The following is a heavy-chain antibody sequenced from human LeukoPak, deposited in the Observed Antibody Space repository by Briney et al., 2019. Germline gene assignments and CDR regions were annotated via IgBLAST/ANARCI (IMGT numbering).Heavy chain of an antibody. CDR2: VYYSGST. J-gene: IGHJ6*03. V-gene: IGHV4-39*07. CDR3: ARDGAARPGYYMDV. D-gene: IGHD6-6*01. Sequence: PSETLSLTCTVSNGSISSSSYYWVWIRQPPGEGLEWIGSVYYSGSTHYNPPLKSRVTISVDTYKHQFSLKLTSVTAADTAVYYCARDGAARPGYYMDVWGKGTTVTVSS. CDR1: NGSISSSSYY.